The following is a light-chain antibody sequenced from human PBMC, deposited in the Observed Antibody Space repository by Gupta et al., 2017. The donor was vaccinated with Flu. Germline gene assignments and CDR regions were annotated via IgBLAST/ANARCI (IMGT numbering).Light chain of an antibody. V-gene: IGLV1-51*01. Sequence: KVTISCSGSSSNIGNNDGSWYQHRPGTSPKLLIYDNNKRPSGIPDRFSVSKSGTSATLGNTGLQTGDEADYYCGTWDSILSAVVFGGGTKLTGL. CDR1: SSNIGNND. CDR3: GTWDSILSAVV. J-gene: IGLJ2*01. CDR2: DNN.